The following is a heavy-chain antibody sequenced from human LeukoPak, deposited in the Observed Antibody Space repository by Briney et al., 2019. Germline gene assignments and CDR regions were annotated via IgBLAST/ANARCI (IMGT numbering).Heavy chain of an antibody. Sequence: SETLSLTCTISGGFISSYYWSWIRQPPGKGLEWIGYIYYSGSTNYNPSLKSRVTISVDTSKNQFSLKLSSVTAADTAVYYCARVRYSSGWYYFGYWGQGTLVTVSS. J-gene: IGHJ4*02. CDR3: ARVRYSSGWYYFGY. CDR1: GGFISSYY. V-gene: IGHV4-59*01. CDR2: IYYSGST. D-gene: IGHD6-19*01.